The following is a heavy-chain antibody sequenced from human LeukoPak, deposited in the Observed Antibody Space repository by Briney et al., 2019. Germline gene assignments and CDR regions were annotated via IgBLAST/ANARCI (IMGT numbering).Heavy chain of an antibody. V-gene: IGHV3-30*02. CDR2: ISYDGSDK. D-gene: IGHD2-2*01. CDR1: NFTFRSYG. CDR3: AKDQCSTSSWLACRFDY. J-gene: IGHJ4*02. Sequence: GGSLRLSCAASNFTFRSYGMNWVRHVPGKGLEWVAYISYDGSDKYYTDSVKGRFTISRDNAKNTLYLQMNSLRVEDTAMYYCAKDQCSTSSWLACRFDYWGQGSLVTVSS.